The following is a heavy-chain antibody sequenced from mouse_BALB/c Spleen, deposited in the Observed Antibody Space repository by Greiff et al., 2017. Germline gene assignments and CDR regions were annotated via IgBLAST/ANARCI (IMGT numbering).Heavy chain of an antibody. J-gene: IGHJ4*01. D-gene: IGHD2-4*01. CDR2: IWGGGST. V-gene: IGHV2-6-4*01. CDR1: GFSFSRYS. Sequence: VKLVESGPGLVAPSQSLSITCTVSGFSFSRYSVHWVRQPPGKGLEWLGMIWGGGSTDYNSALKSRLSISKDNSKSQVFLKMNSLQTDDTAMYYCARIGDYDGAMDYWGQGTSVTVSS. CDR3: ARIGDYDGAMDY.